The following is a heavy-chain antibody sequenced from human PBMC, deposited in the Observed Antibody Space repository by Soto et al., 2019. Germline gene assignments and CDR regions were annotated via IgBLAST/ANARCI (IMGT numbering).Heavy chain of an antibody. Sequence: QVQVQESGPGLVKPSETLSLTCTVSGGSLSSSNYYWGWIRQPPGKGLEWIGTIYYSGSTYYNPSLKSRVNISVDTANNQFSLKLSSVTAADTAVYYCGPGTTASWGQGTLVTVSS. CDR2: IYYSGST. D-gene: IGHD1-7*01. CDR1: GGSLSSSNYY. CDR3: GPGTTAS. V-gene: IGHV4-39*01. J-gene: IGHJ5*02.